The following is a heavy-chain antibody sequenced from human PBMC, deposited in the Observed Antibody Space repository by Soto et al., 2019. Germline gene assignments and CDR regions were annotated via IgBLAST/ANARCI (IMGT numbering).Heavy chain of an antibody. D-gene: IGHD3-22*01. J-gene: IGHJ4*02. CDR2: IYYSGST. Sequence: LSLTCAVSDDSMSSGHYYWSWIRQPPGKGLEWIGYIYYSGSTYYNPSLKSRLTISVDKSKNQFSLKLSSVTAADTAFYYCARGSGSYPLPYFDYWGQKTLVTVSS. CDR3: ARGSGSYPLPYFDY. CDR1: DDSMSSGHYY. V-gene: IGHV4-30-4*01.